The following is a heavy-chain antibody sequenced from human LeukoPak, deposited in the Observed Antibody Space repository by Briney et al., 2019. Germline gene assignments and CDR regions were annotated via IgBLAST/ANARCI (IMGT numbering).Heavy chain of an antibody. V-gene: IGHV4-4*07. Sequence: SETLSLICIVSGGSFSSHYWRWIRQSAGKGPEWIGRIHTGGSTNYNPSLRSRVTMSVDTSKNQFSLKLPSVPAADTAVYYCARDRTGYIGYEGDPFHIWGQGTMVTVSS. CDR3: ARDRTGYIGYEGDPFHI. CDR2: IHTGGST. J-gene: IGHJ3*02. CDR1: GGSFSSHY. D-gene: IGHD5-12*01.